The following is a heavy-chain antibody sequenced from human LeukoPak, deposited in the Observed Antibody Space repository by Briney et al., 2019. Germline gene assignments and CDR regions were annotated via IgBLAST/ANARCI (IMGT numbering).Heavy chain of an antibody. CDR3: ARHARYCSNGVCYVDY. CDR1: GYSFISYW. D-gene: IGHD2-8*01. CDR2: IYPGDSDT. V-gene: IGHV5-51*01. Sequence: GESLKISCKGSGYSFISYWIVWVRQMPGKGLEWMGIIYPGDSDTRYSPSFQGQVTISADKSISTAYLQWSSLKASDAAMYYCARHARYCSNGVCYVDYWGQGTLVTVSS. J-gene: IGHJ4*02.